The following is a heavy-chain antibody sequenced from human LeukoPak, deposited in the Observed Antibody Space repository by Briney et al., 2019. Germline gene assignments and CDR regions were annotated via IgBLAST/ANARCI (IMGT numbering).Heavy chain of an antibody. CDR2: IRYDGTNK. J-gene: IGHJ1*01. D-gene: IGHD2-21*02. Sequence: GGSLRLSCAASGFTFSNYDMHWVRQAPGKGLEWVAFIRYDGTNKYYADSVKGRFTISRDNSKNTLYLQMNSMRAEDTAVYYCAKGPPVVVTVILAEYLQHWGQGTLVTVSS. V-gene: IGHV3-30*02. CDR1: GFTFSNYD. CDR3: AKGPPVVVTVILAEYLQH.